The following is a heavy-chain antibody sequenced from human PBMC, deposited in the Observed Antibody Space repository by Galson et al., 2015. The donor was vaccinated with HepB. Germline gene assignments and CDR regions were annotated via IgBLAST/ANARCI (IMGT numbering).Heavy chain of an antibody. CDR1: GFTFSSYG. D-gene: IGHD3-10*01. V-gene: IGHV3-30*18. CDR2: ISYDGSNK. J-gene: IGHJ6*03. CDR3: AKDGHTYYYGSGSYYNVGQVDYYYMDV. Sequence: SLRLSCAASGFTFSSYGMHWVRQAPGKGLEWVAVISYDGSNKYYADSVKGRFTISRDNSKNTLYLQMNSLRAEDTAVYCCAKDGHTYYYGSGSYYNVGQVDYYYMDVWGKGTTVTVSS.